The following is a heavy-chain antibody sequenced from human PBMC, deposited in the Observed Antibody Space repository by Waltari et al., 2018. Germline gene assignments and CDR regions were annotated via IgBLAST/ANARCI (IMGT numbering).Heavy chain of an antibody. CDR1: GFPFSSYA. CDR3: AKGTYFLTIFGVTITDL. V-gene: IGHV3-23*01. CDR2: ISGSGGST. D-gene: IGHD3-3*01. J-gene: IGHJ5*02. Sequence: EVQLLESGGGLVQPGGSLRLYCAASGFPFSSYAISWVRQAPGKGLEWVSVISGSGGSTYYADSVKGRFTISRDNSKNTLYLQMNSLRAEDTAVYYCAKGTYFLTIFGVTITDLWGQGTLVTVSS.